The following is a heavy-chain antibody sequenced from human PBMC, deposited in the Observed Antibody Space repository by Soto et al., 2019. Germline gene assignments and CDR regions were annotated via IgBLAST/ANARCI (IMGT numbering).Heavy chain of an antibody. CDR3: ARGDYQYSIDY. J-gene: IGHJ4*02. D-gene: IGHD2-2*01. CDR2: IYRTGNT. Sequence: SETLSLTCTVSGDSMTSGDYSWSWIRQPPGEGLEWLRYIYRTGNTHYSPSLQSRVSISQDRSKNQFSLELTSVTAADTAVYYCARGDYQYSIDYWGQGTLVTVSS. V-gene: IGHV4-30-2*01. CDR1: GDSMTSGDYS.